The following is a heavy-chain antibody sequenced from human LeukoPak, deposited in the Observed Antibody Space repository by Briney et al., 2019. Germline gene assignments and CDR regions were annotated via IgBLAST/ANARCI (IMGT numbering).Heavy chain of an antibody. D-gene: IGHD3-10*01. Sequence: SETLSLTCTVSGGSISSYYWRWLRQPPGKGLEGIGCIYYSGHTNDKTSLKSPVTISVDTSNNQFSLKLSSVTAADTAVYYCARTTMVRGTYYMDVWAKGPRSPSP. CDR1: GGSISSYY. V-gene: IGHV4-59*01. J-gene: IGHJ6*03. CDR3: ARTTMVRGTYYMDV. CDR2: IYYSGHT.